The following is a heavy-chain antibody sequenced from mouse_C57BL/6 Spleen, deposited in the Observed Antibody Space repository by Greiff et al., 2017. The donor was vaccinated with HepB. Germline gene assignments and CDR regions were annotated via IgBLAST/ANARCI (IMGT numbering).Heavy chain of an antibody. D-gene: IGHD1-1*01. CDR3: ARGTTVVGEYYFDY. CDR2: ISDGGSYT. V-gene: IGHV5-4*03. CDR1: GFTFSSYA. Sequence: DVKLMESGGGLVKPGGSLKLSCAASGFTFSSYAMSWVRQTPEKRLEWVATISDGGSYTYYPDNVKGRFTISRDNAKNNLYLQMSHLKSEDTAMYYCARGTTVVGEYYFDYWGQGTTLTVSS. J-gene: IGHJ2*01.